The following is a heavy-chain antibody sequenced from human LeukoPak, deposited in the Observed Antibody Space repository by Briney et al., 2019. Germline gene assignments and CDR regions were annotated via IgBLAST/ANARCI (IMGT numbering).Heavy chain of an antibody. V-gene: IGHV4-39*07. D-gene: IGHD6-19*01. Sequence: SETLSLTCTVSGGSISTSNYYWGWIRQPPGKGLEWIGNIFYSGSTYYGPSLKSRLTISLDTSRNQFSLKLSSVTAADTAVYYCAIVAVQNYYYYYMDVWGKGTTVTVSS. CDR2: IFYSGST. J-gene: IGHJ6*03. CDR3: AIVAVQNYYYYYMDV. CDR1: GGSISTSNYY.